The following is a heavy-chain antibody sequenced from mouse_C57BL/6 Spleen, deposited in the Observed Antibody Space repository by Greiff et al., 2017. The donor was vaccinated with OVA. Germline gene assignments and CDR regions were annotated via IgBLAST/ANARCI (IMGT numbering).Heavy chain of an antibody. CDR2: IYPGDGDT. J-gene: IGHJ2*01. CDR1: GYAFSSYW. Sequence: VKLVESGAELVKPGASVKISCKASGYAFSSYWMNWVKQRPGKGLEWIGQIYPGDGDTNYNGKFKGKATLTADKSSSTAYMQLSSLTSEDSAVYFCARDSSGYVGYWGQGTTLTVSS. D-gene: IGHD3-2*02. CDR3: ARDSSGYVGY. V-gene: IGHV1-80*01.